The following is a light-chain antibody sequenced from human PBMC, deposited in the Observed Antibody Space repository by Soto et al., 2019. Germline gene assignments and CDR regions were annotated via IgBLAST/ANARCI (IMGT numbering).Light chain of an antibody. J-gene: IGKJ1*01. Sequence: MTQSPTTPSVSPVERAALSCRASQSVSNNYLAWYQQKPGQAPRLLIYGASNRATGIPDRFSGSGSGTDFTLTISRLEPEDFAVYYCQQYGSSGTFGQGTKVDI. CDR1: QSVSNNY. V-gene: IGKV3-20*01. CDR2: GAS. CDR3: QQYGSSGT.